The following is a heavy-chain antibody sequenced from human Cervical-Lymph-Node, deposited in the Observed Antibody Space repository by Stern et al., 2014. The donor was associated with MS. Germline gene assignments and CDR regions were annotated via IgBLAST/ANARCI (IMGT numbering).Heavy chain of an antibody. CDR3: ALSSETSDRWYSLGYDL. V-gene: IGHV1-69*01. CDR2: IFPVFGTP. CDR1: GGTFSKFP. D-gene: IGHD6-13*01. J-gene: IGHJ5*02. Sequence: QMQLVQSGAEVPKPGSSVKVSCKASGGTFSKFPSSWVRQAPGQGLEWMGVIFPVFGTPTYAQEFRGRVTITADVSTSTVYMELSSLRSDDTAVYYCALSSETSDRWYSLGYDLWGQGTLVTVSS.